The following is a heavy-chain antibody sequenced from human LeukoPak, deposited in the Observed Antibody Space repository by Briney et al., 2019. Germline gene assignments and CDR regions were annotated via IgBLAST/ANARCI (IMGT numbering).Heavy chain of an antibody. CDR3: ATERSTRFGEFDY. V-gene: IGHV3-33*01. CDR2: IWYDGSNK. Sequence: ARSLRLSCAASGFTFSSYGMHWVRQAPGKGLEWVAVIWYDGSNKYYADSVKGRFTISRDNSKNTLYLQMNSLRAEDTAVYCSATERSTRFGEFDYWGQGTLVTVSS. CDR1: GFTFSSYG. J-gene: IGHJ4*02. D-gene: IGHD3-16*01.